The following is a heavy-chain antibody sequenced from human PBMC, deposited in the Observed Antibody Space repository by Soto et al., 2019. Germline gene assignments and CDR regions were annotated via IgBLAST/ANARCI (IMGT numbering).Heavy chain of an antibody. J-gene: IGHJ6*02. CDR3: ASGLKSLWPGLMGMDV. Sequence: PGGSLRLSCAASGFTVSSNYMSWVRQAPGKGLEWVSVIYSGGSTYYADSVKGRFTISRDNSKNTLYLQMNSLRAEDTAVYYCASGLKSLWPGLMGMDVWGQGTTVTVSS. D-gene: IGHD3-10*01. V-gene: IGHV3-66*01. CDR1: GFTVSSNY. CDR2: IYSGGST.